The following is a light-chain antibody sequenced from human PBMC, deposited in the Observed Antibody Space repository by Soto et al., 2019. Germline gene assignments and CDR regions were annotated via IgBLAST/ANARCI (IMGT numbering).Light chain of an antibody. CDR1: SSDVGSYDH. CDR2: EVR. J-gene: IGLJ2*01. V-gene: IGLV2-14*01. Sequence: QSALTQPASVSGSPGQSITISCSGTSSDVGSYDHVAWYQQFPGKTPKLMIYEVRNRPSGVSSRFSGSKSGNTASLTVSGLQAEDEADYYCSSYAGSYVVFGGGTKLTVL. CDR3: SSYAGSYVV.